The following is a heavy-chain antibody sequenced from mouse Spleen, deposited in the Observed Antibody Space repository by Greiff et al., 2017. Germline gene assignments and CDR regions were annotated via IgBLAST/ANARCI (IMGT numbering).Heavy chain of an antibody. CDR3: ARGSSHEGFAY. CDR2: IRNNANNHAT. CDR1: GFTFSDAW. V-gene: IGHV6-6*01. J-gene: IGHJ3*01. Sequence: EVKLEESGGGLVQPGGSMKLSCAASGFTFSDAWMDWVRQSPEKGLEWVAEIRNNANNHATYSAVSVQGRFTISRDDSKSSVNLQVNSLGAEDTGSYYCARGSSHEGFAYWGQGTLVTVSA. D-gene: IGHD1-1*01.